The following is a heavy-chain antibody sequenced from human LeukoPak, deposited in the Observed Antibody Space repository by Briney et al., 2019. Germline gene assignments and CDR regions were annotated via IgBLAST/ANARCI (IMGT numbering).Heavy chain of an antibody. CDR2: INPNSGGT. Sequence: ASVKVSCKASGYTFTGYYMHWVRQAPGQGLEWMGWINPNSGGTNYAQKFQGRVTMTRDTSISTAHMELSRLRSDDTAVYYCASTHHGGYCSGGSCYSSPYYYYGMDVWGQGTTVTVSS. D-gene: IGHD2-15*01. CDR3: ASTHHGGYCSGGSCYSSPYYYYGMDV. J-gene: IGHJ6*02. CDR1: GYTFTGYY. V-gene: IGHV1-2*02.